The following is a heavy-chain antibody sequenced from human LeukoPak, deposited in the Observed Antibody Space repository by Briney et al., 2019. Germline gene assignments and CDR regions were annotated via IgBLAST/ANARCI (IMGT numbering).Heavy chain of an antibody. CDR1: GLTFDDYA. Sequence: CLRLSCAASGLTFDDYAMHWVRQAPGKGLEWVSGISWNSGSIGYADSVRGRFTISRDNAKNSLYLQMNSLRAEDTAVYYCAKEIWPTVTTPGHTHFDYWGQGTLVTVSS. V-gene: IGHV3-9*01. J-gene: IGHJ4*02. CDR3: AKEIWPTVTTPGHTHFDY. D-gene: IGHD4-17*01. CDR2: ISWNSGSI.